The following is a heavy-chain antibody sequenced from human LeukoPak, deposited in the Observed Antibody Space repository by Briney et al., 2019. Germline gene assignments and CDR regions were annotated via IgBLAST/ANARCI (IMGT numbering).Heavy chain of an antibody. CDR2: INHSGST. CDR1: GGSFSGYY. D-gene: IGHD4-17*01. Sequence: SESLSLTCAVYGGSFSGYYWSWIRQPPGKGLEWIGEINHSGSTNYNPSLKSRVTISVDTSKNQFSLKLSSVTAADTAVYYCARVGDYVDFYYYYYYMDVWGKGTTVTVS. V-gene: IGHV4-34*01. CDR3: ARVGDYVDFYYYYYYMDV. J-gene: IGHJ6*03.